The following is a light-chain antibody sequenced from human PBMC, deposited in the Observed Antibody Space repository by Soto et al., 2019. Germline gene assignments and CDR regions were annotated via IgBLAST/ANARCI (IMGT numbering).Light chain of an antibody. CDR1: QSISSW. Sequence: DMQMTQSPSTLSASVGDRVTITCRASQSISSWLAWYQQKPGKAPKLLIYDASSLESGVPSRFSGSGSGTEFSLTISSLQPDDFATYYCQQYNSYSYWTFGPGTKVDIK. CDR2: DAS. CDR3: QQYNSYSYWT. V-gene: IGKV1-5*01. J-gene: IGKJ3*01.